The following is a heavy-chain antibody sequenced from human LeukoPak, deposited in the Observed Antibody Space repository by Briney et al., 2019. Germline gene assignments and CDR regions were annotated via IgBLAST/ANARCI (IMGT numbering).Heavy chain of an antibody. J-gene: IGHJ4*02. CDR3: ARWGSTSCYDY. D-gene: IGHD2-2*01. CDR1: GFTFSSYW. Sequence: GGSLRLSCAASGFTFSSYWMSWVRQAPGKGLEWVANIKQDGSKKYYVDSVKGRFTISRDNAKNTLFLQMGSLRADDMAVYYCARWGSTSCYDYWGQGTLVTVSS. V-gene: IGHV3-7*01. CDR2: IKQDGSKK.